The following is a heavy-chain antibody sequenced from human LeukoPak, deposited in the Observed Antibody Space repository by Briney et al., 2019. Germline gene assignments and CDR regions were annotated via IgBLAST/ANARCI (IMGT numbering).Heavy chain of an antibody. J-gene: IGHJ4*02. Sequence: ASVKVSCKASGYTFTSYYMHWVRQAPGQGLEWMGIINPSGGSTSYAQKFQGRVTMTRDTSTSTVYMELSRLRSEDTAVYYCARAGYGDYGIDYWGQGTLVTVSS. CDR1: GYTFTSYY. D-gene: IGHD4-17*01. CDR3: ARAGYGDYGIDY. CDR2: INPSGGST. V-gene: IGHV1-46*01.